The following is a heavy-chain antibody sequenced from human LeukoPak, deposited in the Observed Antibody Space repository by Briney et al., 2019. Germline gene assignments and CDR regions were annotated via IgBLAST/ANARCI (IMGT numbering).Heavy chain of an antibody. Sequence: GGSLRLSCAASGFTFSSYEMNWVRQAPGKGLEWVAYIGRRGSTKYYADSVKGRFTISRDNAKDSLYLQMDSLRAEDTAVYYCARQNYYDSSGYSFDYWGQGTLVTVSS. CDR2: IGRRGSTK. CDR1: GFTFSSYE. D-gene: IGHD3-22*01. CDR3: ARQNYYDSSGYSFDY. V-gene: IGHV3-48*03. J-gene: IGHJ4*02.